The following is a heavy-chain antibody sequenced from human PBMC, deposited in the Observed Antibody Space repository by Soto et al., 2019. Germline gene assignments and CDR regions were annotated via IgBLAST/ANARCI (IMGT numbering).Heavy chain of an antibody. CDR1: GFTFTSSA. CDR2: IVVGSGNT. V-gene: IGHV1-58*01. J-gene: IGHJ6*02. D-gene: IGHD2-21*02. CDR3: AACGGDCSNYYYGMDV. Sequence: SVKVSCKASGFTFTSSAVQWVRQARGQRLEWIGWIVVGSGNTNYAQKFQERVTITRDMSTSTAYMELSSLRSEDTAVYYCAACGGDCSNYYYGMDVWGQGTTVTVSS.